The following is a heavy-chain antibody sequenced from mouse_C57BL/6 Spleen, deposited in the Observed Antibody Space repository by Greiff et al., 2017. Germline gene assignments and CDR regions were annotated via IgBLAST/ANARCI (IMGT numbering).Heavy chain of an antibody. CDR1: GFAFSRYW. V-gene: IGHV4-1*01. CDR3: ATLYDFYWYFDV. CDR2: INPDSSTI. J-gene: IGHJ1*03. D-gene: IGHD2-3*01. Sequence: EVQLQESGGGLVQPGGSLKLSCAASGFAFSRYWMSWVRRAPGKGLEWIGEINPDSSTINYAPSLKDKFIISRDNAKNTLYLQMSKVRSEDTALYYGATLYDFYWYFDVWGTGTTVTVSS.